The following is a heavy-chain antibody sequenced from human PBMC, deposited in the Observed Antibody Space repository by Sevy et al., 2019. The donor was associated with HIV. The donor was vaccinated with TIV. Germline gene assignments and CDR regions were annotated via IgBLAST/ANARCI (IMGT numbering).Heavy chain of an antibody. V-gene: IGHV3-23*01. Sequence: GGSLRLSCAASGFTFSSYAMSWVRQAPGKGLEWVSAISGSGGSTYYVDSVKGRFTISRDNSKNTLYLQMNSLRAEDTAVYYCAKDSMITFGGVKDRRPRRITVPGGAFDYWGQGTLVTVSS. CDR1: GFTFSSYA. J-gene: IGHJ4*02. CDR3: AKDSMITFGGVKDRRPRRITVPGGAFDY. CDR2: ISGSGGST. D-gene: IGHD3-16*01.